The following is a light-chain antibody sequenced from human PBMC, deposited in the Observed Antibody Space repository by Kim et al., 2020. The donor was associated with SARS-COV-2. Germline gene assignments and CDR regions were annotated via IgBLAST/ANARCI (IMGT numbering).Light chain of an antibody. Sequence: LGQTVRITCQGDSLRRYYASWYQQKPGQAPVLVIYGKNNRPSGIPDRFSGSSSGNTASLTITGAQAEDEADYYCNSRDSSGNHWVFGGGTKLTVL. CDR2: GKN. CDR3: NSRDSSGNHWV. CDR1: SLRRYY. J-gene: IGLJ3*02. V-gene: IGLV3-19*01.